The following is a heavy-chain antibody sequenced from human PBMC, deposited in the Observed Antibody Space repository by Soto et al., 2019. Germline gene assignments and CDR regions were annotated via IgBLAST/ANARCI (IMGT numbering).Heavy chain of an antibody. CDR3: ARFSGSYYYAMDV. Sequence: SGTLSLSGAVDGGCCSGYYWSWIRQHTGKGLECIGEINHSGVTNYKPSLKRRVTISVDTSKNQFSLQLKSVTAADTALYYCARFSGSYYYAMDVWGQGSTVTVS. V-gene: IGHV4-34*01. J-gene: IGHJ6*02. D-gene: IGHD6-19*01. CDR1: GGCCSGYY. CDR2: INHSGVT.